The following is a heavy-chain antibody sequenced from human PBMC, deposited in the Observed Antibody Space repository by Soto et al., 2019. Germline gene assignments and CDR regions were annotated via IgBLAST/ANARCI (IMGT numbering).Heavy chain of an antibody. CDR1: GFTFSNYD. J-gene: IGHJ6*02. V-gene: IGHV3-13*05. D-gene: IGHD3-3*01. CDR2: ITTAGDP. CDR3: ARAITIFALTPRSYGLDV. Sequence: EVLLVESGGNLVQPGGSLRLSCAASGFTFSNYDMHWVRQVAGKGLEWVSAITTAGDPYYPDSVKGRITISRENAKNSLYLQMKSLRVGETAVYYCARAITIFALTPRSYGLDVWGQGTTVSVSS.